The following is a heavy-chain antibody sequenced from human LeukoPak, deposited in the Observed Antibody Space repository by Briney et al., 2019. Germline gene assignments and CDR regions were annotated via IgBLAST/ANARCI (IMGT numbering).Heavy chain of an antibody. J-gene: IGHJ4*02. V-gene: IGHV3-9*01. CDR3: AKDRLPVGVLFDF. CDR1: GFIFDDYA. Sequence: GGSLRLSCAASGFIFDDYAMHWVRQAPGKGLEWVSRIGWNSGSIGYADSVMGRFTISRDNAKNSLYLQMNSLRGEDTALYYCAKDRLPVGVLFDFWGQGTLVTVSS. D-gene: IGHD1-26*01. CDR2: IGWNSGSI.